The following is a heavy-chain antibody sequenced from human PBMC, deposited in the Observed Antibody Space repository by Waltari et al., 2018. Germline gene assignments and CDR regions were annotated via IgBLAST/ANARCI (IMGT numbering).Heavy chain of an antibody. Sequence: HVQLQESGPGLVKPSETLSLTCSVSGDFPSDDHWTWIRQAPGKGLEWIAYRRNTGATKCTPSLESRVTLSADTSKKQFSLRLTSVTAADTAVYFCARLPTKYFDSLGWGFLDQWGQGILVTVSS. CDR1: GDFPSDDH. D-gene: IGHD3-9*01. CDR3: ARLPTKYFDSLGWGFLDQ. CDR2: RRNTGAT. J-gene: IGHJ4*02. V-gene: IGHV4-59*08.